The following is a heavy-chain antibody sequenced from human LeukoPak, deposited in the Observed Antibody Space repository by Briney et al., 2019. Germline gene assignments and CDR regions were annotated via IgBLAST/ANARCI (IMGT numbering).Heavy chain of an antibody. J-gene: IGHJ5*02. CDR2: MYYTGNT. CDR3: ARVLAAAGNNWFDP. D-gene: IGHD6-13*01. V-gene: IGHV4-30-4*07. CDR1: GGSISSGGYS. Sequence: SETLSLTCAVSGGSISSGGYSWSWIRQPPGKGLEWIAYMYYTGNTYYNPSLKSRVTISVDTSKNQFSLKLSSVTAADTAMYYCARVLAAAGNNWFDPWGQGTLVTVSS.